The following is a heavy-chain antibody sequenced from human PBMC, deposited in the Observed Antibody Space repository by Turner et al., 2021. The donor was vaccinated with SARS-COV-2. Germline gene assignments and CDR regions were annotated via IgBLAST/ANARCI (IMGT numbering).Heavy chain of an antibody. D-gene: IGHD6-25*01. CDR2: ISNRNSDT. J-gene: IGHJ4*02. CDR3: DSSGYLPDDY. V-gene: IGHV3-11*06. Sequence: GGGMVKPGGSLKLSCIASGFTFRDYNMNWIRQAPGKGLEWLAFISNRNSDTIYADSVKGRFTVSRDDAQSSLFLQMDSLRAEDTAVYYCDSSGYLPDDYWGQGTLVTVSS. CDR1: GFTFRDYN.